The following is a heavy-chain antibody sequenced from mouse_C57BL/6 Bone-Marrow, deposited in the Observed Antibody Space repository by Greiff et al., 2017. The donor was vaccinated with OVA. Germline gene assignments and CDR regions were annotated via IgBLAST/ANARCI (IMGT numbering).Heavy chain of an antibody. V-gene: IGHV10-1*01. CDR3: VRFRADGYYFDY. Sequence: DVMLVESGGGLVQPKGSLKLSCAASGFSFNTYAMNWVRQAPGKGLEWVARIRSKSNNYATYYADSVKDRFTISRDDSESMLYLQMNNLKTEDTAMYYCVRFRADGYYFDYWGQGTTLTVSS. CDR1: GFSFNTYA. J-gene: IGHJ2*01. CDR2: IRSKSNNYAT. D-gene: IGHD2-3*01.